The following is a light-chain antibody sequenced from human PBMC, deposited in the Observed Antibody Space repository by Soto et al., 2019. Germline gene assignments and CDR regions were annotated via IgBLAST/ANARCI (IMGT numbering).Light chain of an antibody. CDR2: DAS. CDR3: QQSYNTPWT. CDR1: QSISSW. Sequence: DIQLTQSPSSLSASVGEKVTITCRASQSISSWLAWYQQKPGKAPKFLIYDASALESGVPSRFSGSGSGTSFTLTIRSLRPEDFATYFCQQSYNTPWTFGQGTKVDIK. V-gene: IGKV1-39*01. J-gene: IGKJ1*01.